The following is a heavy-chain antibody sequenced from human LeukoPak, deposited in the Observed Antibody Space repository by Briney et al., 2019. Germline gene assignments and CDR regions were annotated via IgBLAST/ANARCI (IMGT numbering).Heavy chain of an antibody. CDR2: IIPIFGTA. V-gene: IGHV1-69*13. CDR3: ARDETMQGVITNHAFDI. D-gene: IGHD3-10*01. CDR1: GGTFISYA. J-gene: IGHJ3*02. Sequence: ASVKVSCKASGGTFISYAISWVRQAPGQGLEWMGGIIPIFGTANYAQKFQGRVTITADESTSTAYMELSSLRSEDTAVYYCARDETMQGVITNHAFDIWGQGTMVTVSS.